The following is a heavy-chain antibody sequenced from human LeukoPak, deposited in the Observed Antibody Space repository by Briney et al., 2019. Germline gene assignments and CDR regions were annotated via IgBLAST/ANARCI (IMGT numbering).Heavy chain of an antibody. D-gene: IGHD3-10*01. CDR3: AREPYYYGSGSTRAYWYFDL. CDR2: INPNSGGT. V-gene: IGHV1-2*02. CDR1: GYTFTGHY. J-gene: IGHJ2*01. Sequence: ASVKVSCKASGYTFTGHYMHWVRQAPGQGLEWMGWINPNSGGTNYAQKLQGRVTMTTDTSTSTAYMEVRSLRSDDTAVYYCAREPYYYGSGSTRAYWYFDLWGRGTLVTVPS.